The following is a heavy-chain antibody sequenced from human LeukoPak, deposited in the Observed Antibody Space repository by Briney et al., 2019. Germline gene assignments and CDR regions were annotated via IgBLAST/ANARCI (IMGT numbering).Heavy chain of an antibody. CDR3: AKAPRFGDHATEYYYYYMHV. CDR1: GFTFTSYA. Sequence: QPGGSLRLSCAASGFTFTSYAMSWVRQAPGKGLEWVSSISGSGGGTFYADSVKGRFTISRDNSKNTLYLQMNSLRVEDTAVYYCAKAPRFGDHATEYYYYYMHVWGKGTTVTVSS. CDR2: ISGSGGGT. V-gene: IGHV3-23*01. J-gene: IGHJ6*03. D-gene: IGHD3-16*01.